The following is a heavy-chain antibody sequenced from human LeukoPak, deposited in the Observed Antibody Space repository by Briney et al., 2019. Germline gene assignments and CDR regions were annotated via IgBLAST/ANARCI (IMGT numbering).Heavy chain of an antibody. V-gene: IGHV4-39*07. D-gene: IGHD2-2*01. CDR3: ATSSTSWLDAFDI. CDR2: LDESGRP. Sequence: SETLSLTCSVSGGSIRSGRHHWAWVRQPPGKGLEFIGSLDESGRPYYNAPLKSRVTISEDSSGKQFSLNLSSVTAADTAVYYCATSSTSWLDAFDIWGQGTMVTVSS. J-gene: IGHJ3*02. CDR1: GGSIRSGRHH.